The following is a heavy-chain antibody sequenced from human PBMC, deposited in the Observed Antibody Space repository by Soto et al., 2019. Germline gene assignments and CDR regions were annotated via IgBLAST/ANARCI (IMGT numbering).Heavy chain of an antibody. CDR2: TYYRSKWYN. CDR1: VDSVSSNSVT. J-gene: IGHJ6*02. Sequence: QTLFDTCTIYVDSVSSNSVTWNWIRQSPSRGLEWLGRTYYRSKWYNDYAVSVKSRITINPDTSKNQFSLQLNSVTPEDTAVYYCARDMYVDCGMDVWGQGTTVNVSS. D-gene: IGHD2-8*01. V-gene: IGHV6-1*01. CDR3: ARDMYVDCGMDV.